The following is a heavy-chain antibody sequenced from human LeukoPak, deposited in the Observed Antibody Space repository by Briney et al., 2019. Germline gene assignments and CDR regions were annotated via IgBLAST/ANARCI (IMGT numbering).Heavy chain of an antibody. Sequence: GGSLRLSCAASGFSFNTYAMSWVRQAPGKGLQWVSAISGSGDNTYYADSVKGRFTISRDNAKNTLYLQMNGLRVEDTAVYYCARHYYDSGGSRFDTWGQGTLVTVSS. CDR1: GFSFNTYA. CDR3: ARHYYDSGGSRFDT. J-gene: IGHJ4*02. V-gene: IGHV3-23*01. D-gene: IGHD3-22*01. CDR2: ISGSGDNT.